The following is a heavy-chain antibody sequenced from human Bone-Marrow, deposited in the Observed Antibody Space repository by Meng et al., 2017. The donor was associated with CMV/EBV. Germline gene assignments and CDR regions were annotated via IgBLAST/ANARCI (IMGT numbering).Heavy chain of an antibody. CDR3: ARVSPITIFGVVPPPGV. CDR2: IYYSGST. J-gene: IGHJ6*02. V-gene: IGHV4-61*01. CDR1: GGSVSSGSYY. D-gene: IGHD3-3*01. Sequence: SETLSLTCTVSGGSVSSGSYYWSWIRQPPGKGLEWIGYIYYSGSTNYNPSLKSRVTISVDTSKNQFSLKLSSVSAADTAVYYCARVSPITIFGVVPPPGVWGQGTTVTVSS.